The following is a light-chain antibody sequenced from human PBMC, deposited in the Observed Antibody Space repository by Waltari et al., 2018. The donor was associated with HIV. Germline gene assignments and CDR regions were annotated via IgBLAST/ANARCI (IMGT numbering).Light chain of an antibody. CDR1: CSDIVGYNF. Sequence: QSVLTQPASVSGSPGQSITISSTATCSDIVGYNFVSWYHHHPGNAPKLLIYEVSNRPSGVSDRFSGSRSGNTASLTISGLQAEDEADYFCSSYAGSSIFVVFGGGTKLTVL. CDR3: SSYAGSSIFVV. CDR2: EVS. V-gene: IGLV2-14*01. J-gene: IGLJ2*01.